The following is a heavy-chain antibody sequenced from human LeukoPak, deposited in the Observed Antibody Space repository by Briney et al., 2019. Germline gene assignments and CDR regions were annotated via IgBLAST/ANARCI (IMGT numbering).Heavy chain of an antibody. CDR3: TTPVHYSDSRFDF. V-gene: IGHV3-15*01. Sequence: GGSLRLSCAGSRLPFSIAWMTWVRQAPGKGLEWVGRIKSRADGGTTDYAAPVKGRFAISRDESKSTVYLQMNSLRTEDTAVYYCTTPVHYSDSRFDFWGQGTLVTVSS. D-gene: IGHD3-22*01. CDR1: RLPFSIAW. J-gene: IGHJ4*02. CDR2: IKSRADGGTT.